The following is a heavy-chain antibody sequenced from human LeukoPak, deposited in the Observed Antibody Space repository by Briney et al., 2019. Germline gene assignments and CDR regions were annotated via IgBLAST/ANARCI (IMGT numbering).Heavy chain of an antibody. D-gene: IGHD4-17*01. CDR2: ISWNSGSI. CDR1: GFTFDDYA. CDR3: AKDYGGNFGWFDP. Sequence: GGSLRLPCAASGFTFDDYAMHWVRQAPGKGLEWVSGISWNSGSIGYADSVKGRFTISRDNAKNSLYLQMNSLRAEDAALYYCAKDYGGNFGWFDPWGQGTLVTVSS. V-gene: IGHV3-9*01. J-gene: IGHJ5*02.